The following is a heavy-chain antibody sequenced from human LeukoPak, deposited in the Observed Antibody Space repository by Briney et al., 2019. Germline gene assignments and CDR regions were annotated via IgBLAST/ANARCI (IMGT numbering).Heavy chain of an antibody. CDR1: GDSVSSKTAG. CDR2: TYYRSKWYN. D-gene: IGHD3-10*01. CDR3: ARDGYLLWFGEAGWFDP. V-gene: IGHV6-1*01. Sequence: SQTLSLTCAISGDSVSSKTAGWNWIRQSPSRGLEWLGRTYYRSKWYNDYAVSVKSRITINPDTSKNQFSLQLNSVTPEDTAVYYCARDGYLLWFGEAGWFDPWGQGTLVTVSS. J-gene: IGHJ5*02.